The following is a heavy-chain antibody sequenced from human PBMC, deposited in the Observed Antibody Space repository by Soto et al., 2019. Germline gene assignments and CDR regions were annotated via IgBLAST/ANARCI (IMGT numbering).Heavy chain of an antibody. CDR2: ISADGSSQ. V-gene: IGHV3-30-3*01. CDR3: ARPVVAGTPDY. J-gene: IGHJ4*02. CDR1: GFTFSRSP. D-gene: IGHD2-15*01. Sequence: QVQLVESGGGEVQPGTSLKLYCAASGFTFSRSPMHWVRQAPGKGLDWVGLISADGSSQHYADSVRGRFIISRDNFRSTVSLQMVRLRAEDMAVYYCARPVVAGTPDYWGQGTLVSVSS.